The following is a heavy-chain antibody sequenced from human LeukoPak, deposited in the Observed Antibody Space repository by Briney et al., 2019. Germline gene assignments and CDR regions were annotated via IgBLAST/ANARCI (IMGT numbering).Heavy chain of an antibody. Sequence: GGSLRLSCAASGFTFSSYAIHWVRQAPGKGLEWVALVSDDGRKKYYADFVRGRFTISRDNSKKTLYLEMNSLGGEDTAVYYCATGAVVGAPKYYFDSWGQGTLVTVSS. D-gene: IGHD1-26*01. CDR1: GFTFSSYA. CDR3: ATGAVVGAPKYYFDS. CDR2: VSDDGRKK. J-gene: IGHJ4*02. V-gene: IGHV3-30*04.